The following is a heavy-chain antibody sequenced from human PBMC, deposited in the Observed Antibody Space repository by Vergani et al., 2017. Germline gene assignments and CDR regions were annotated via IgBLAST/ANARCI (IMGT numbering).Heavy chain of an antibody. CDR3: ARGYPTVVTPSPQRDAFDI. CDR2: INHSGST. CDR1: GGSFSGYY. J-gene: IGHJ3*02. D-gene: IGHD4-23*01. Sequence: QVQLQQWGAGLLKPSETLSLTCAVYGGSFSGYYWSWIRQPPGKGLGWIGEINHSGSTNYNPSLKSRVTISVDTSKNQFSLKLSSVTAADTAVYYCARGYPTVVTPSPQRDAFDIWGQGTMVTVSS. V-gene: IGHV4-34*01.